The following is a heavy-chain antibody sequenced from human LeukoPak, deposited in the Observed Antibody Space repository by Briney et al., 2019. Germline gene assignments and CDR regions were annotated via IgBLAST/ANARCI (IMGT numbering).Heavy chain of an antibody. V-gene: IGHV4-59*08. CDR3: TRSISGWFLDAFDI. J-gene: IGHJ3*02. CDR2: IYYSGST. CDR1: GGSISSYY. D-gene: IGHD6-19*01. Sequence: SETLSLTCTVSGGSISSYYWSWIRQPPGKGLEWIGYIYYSGSTNYNPSLKSRVTISVDTSKNQFSLKLSSVTAADTAVYYCTRSISGWFLDAFDIWGQGTMVTVSS.